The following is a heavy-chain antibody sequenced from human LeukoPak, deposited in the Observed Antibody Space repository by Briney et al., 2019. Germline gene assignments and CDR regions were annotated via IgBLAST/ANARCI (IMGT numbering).Heavy chain of an antibody. V-gene: IGHV4-38-2*02. Sequence: PSETLSLTCTVSNYSTSSGYYWGWIRQPPGKGLEWIASVYRSGSTFHSPSLQSRVSISMDTSKNQFSLQLNSVTPEDTAVYYCARDLGDLMLDSWGQGTLVTVSS. CDR3: ARDLGDLMLDS. D-gene: IGHD2-21*02. J-gene: IGHJ4*02. CDR1: NYSTSSGYY. CDR2: VYRSGST.